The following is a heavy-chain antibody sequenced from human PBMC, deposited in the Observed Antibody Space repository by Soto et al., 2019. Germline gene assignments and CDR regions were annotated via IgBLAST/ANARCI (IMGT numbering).Heavy chain of an antibody. Sequence: PSETLSLTCAVYGGSFSGYYWSWIRQPPGKGLEWIGEINHSGSTNYNPSLKSRVTISVDTSKNQFSLKLSSVTAADTAVYYCARDHDPVAGTIPFDYWGQGTLVTVSS. CDR1: GGSFSGYY. J-gene: IGHJ4*02. V-gene: IGHV4-34*01. D-gene: IGHD6-19*01. CDR3: ARDHDPVAGTIPFDY. CDR2: INHSGST.